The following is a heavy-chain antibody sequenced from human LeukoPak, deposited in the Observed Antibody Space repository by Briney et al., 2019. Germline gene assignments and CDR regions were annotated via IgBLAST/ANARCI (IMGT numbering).Heavy chain of an antibody. CDR1: GYTFTSYG. CDR3: ARDREYCSSTSCYISIRTPDAFDI. D-gene: IGHD2-2*02. Sequence: ASVKVSCKASGYTFTSYGISWVRQAPGQGLEWMGWISAYNGNTNYAQKLQGRVTMTTDTSTSTAYMELRSLRSDDTAVYYCARDREYCSSTSCYISIRTPDAFDIWGQGTLVTVSS. J-gene: IGHJ3*02. V-gene: IGHV1-18*01. CDR2: ISAYNGNT.